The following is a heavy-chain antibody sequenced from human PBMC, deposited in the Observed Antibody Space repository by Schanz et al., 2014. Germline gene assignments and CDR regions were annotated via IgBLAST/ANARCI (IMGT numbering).Heavy chain of an antibody. J-gene: IGHJ6*03. CDR3: AGTYCSSTSCYTGYYYMDV. V-gene: IGHV1-69*09. CDR2: IISILGIP. D-gene: IGHD2-2*02. CDR1: GYSFSAHY. Sequence: QVQLVQSGAELRKPGTSVTVSCKASGYSFSAHYLHWERESPGQGLEWMGRIISILGIPNYAQKFQGRVTITADKSTSTAYMELTSLRSEDTAVYCCAGTYCSSTSCYTGYYYMDVWGKGTTVTVSS.